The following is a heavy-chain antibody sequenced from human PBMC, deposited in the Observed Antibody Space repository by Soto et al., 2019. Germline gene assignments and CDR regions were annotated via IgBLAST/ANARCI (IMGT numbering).Heavy chain of an antibody. CDR3: AKPLGGMTTVTAFDY. Sequence: GGSLRLSCAASGFTFDDYAMHWVRQAPGKGLEWVSGISWNSGSIGYADSVKGRFTISRDNAKNSLYLQMNSLGAEDTALYYCAKPLGGMTTVTAFDYWGQGTLVTVSS. D-gene: IGHD4-4*01. CDR2: ISWNSGSI. CDR1: GFTFDDYA. J-gene: IGHJ4*02. V-gene: IGHV3-9*01.